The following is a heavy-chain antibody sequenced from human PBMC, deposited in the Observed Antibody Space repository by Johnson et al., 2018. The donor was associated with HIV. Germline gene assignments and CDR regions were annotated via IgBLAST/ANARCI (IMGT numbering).Heavy chain of an antibody. D-gene: IGHD1-26*01. Sequence: QVQLVESGGGVVQPGRSLRLSCAASGFSFSSYAMHWVRQAPGKGLEWVAVISKDGANNYHADSVKGRFTISRDNSKNTLYLQMNSLRAEDTAVYYCARLTWDQNRGWDAFDIWGQGTMVTVSS. CDR3: ARLTWDQNRGWDAFDI. CDR2: ISKDGANN. V-gene: IGHV3-30*04. CDR1: GFSFSSYA. J-gene: IGHJ3*02.